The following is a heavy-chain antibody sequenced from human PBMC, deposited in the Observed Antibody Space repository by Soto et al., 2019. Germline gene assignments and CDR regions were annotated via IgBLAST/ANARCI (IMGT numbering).Heavy chain of an antibody. V-gene: IGHV3-74*01. CDR1: GFAFSTYW. Sequence: GGYLRLSWAATGFAFSTYWMHWVRQGPGKGLVWVSRISTDGSSTTYADSVKGRFTISRDNAKNTLYLQMNSLRAEDTAVYYCARATGSNHPFDYWGQGSLVTVSS. CDR3: ARATGSNHPFDY. J-gene: IGHJ4*02. D-gene: IGHD2-2*01. CDR2: ISTDGSST.